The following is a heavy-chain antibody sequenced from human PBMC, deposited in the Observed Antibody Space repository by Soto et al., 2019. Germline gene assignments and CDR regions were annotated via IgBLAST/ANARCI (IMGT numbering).Heavy chain of an antibody. Sequence: SVKVSCKASGGTFSSYAISWVRQAPGQGLEWMGGIIPIFGTANYAQKFQGRVTITADESTSTAYMELSSLRSEDTAVYYCASPSLWWSGYYPRVMYGMDVWGQGTTVTVSS. CDR2: IIPIFGTA. J-gene: IGHJ6*02. D-gene: IGHD3-3*01. V-gene: IGHV1-69*13. CDR3: ASPSLWWSGYYPRVMYGMDV. CDR1: GGTFSSYA.